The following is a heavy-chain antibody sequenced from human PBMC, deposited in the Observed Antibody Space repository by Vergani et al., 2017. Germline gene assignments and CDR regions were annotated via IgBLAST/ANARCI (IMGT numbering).Heavy chain of an antibody. J-gene: IGHJ3*02. CDR1: GFSVSNSG. CDR2: IQYDGSDI. D-gene: IGHD4-17*01. V-gene: IGHV3-30*02. Sequence: QVQLVESGAGVVQPGGSLRLSCVASGFSVSNSGMHWVRQTPGKGLEWVAFIQYDGSDIFYADFVEGRFTISRDDSKNTLHLQMNSLRPEDTAVYYCARGMTTETTDLDGFDIWGQGTMVSVSS. CDR3: ARGMTTETTDLDGFDI.